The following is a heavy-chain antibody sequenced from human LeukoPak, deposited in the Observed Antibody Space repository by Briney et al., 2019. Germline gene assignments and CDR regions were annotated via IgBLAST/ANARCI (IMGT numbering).Heavy chain of an antibody. CDR1: GGSISSSTYY. J-gene: IGHJ6*03. CDR3: ARERNSRISLVQYYYYMEA. Sequence: SETLSLTCTVSGGSISSSTYYWGWIRQPPGKGLEWIGSIYYSGSTYYNPSLKSRVTISVDTSKNKFSLKLSSVTAADTAVYYCARERNSRISLVQYYYYMEAWGKGTTVTVSS. V-gene: IGHV4-39*07. D-gene: IGHD3-10*01. CDR2: IYYSGST.